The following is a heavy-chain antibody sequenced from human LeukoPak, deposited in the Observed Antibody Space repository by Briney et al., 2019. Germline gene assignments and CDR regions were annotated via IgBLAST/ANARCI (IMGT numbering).Heavy chain of an antibody. Sequence: PGGSLRLSCAASGFTFSSYSMNWVRQAPGKGLEWVSSISSSSSSIYYAASVKGRFTISRDNAKNSLSLQMNSLRAENTAVYYCAREGQTTREYYYYYMDVWGKGTTVTVSS. V-gene: IGHV3-21*01. CDR2: ISSSSSSI. J-gene: IGHJ6*03. D-gene: IGHD1-7*01. CDR3: AREGQTTREYYYYYMDV. CDR1: GFTFSSYS.